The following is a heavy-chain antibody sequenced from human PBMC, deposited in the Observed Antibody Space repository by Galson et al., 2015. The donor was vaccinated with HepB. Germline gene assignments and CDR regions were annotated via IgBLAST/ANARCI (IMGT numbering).Heavy chain of an antibody. Sequence: SLRLSCAASGLTFNTYAMHWVRQAPGKGLEWVAIIWYDGSRMYYTDSVKGRFIISRDNSKNTLYLQMTGLRAEDTAVYYCARGSGYTYDYPFDYWGQGTLVVVSS. CDR1: GLTFNTYA. J-gene: IGHJ4*02. V-gene: IGHV3-33*01. D-gene: IGHD5-18*01. CDR3: ARGSGYTYDYPFDY. CDR2: IWYDGSRM.